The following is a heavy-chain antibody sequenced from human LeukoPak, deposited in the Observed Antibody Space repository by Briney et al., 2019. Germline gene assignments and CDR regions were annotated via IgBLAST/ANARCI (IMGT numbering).Heavy chain of an antibody. D-gene: IGHD1-26*01. CDR3: TRGPYSGSHWGWFGP. CDR1: GYTFTDYY. CDR2: INPKPGAT. V-gene: IGHV1-2*02. Sequence: ASVKVSCKASGYTFTDYYIHWVRQAPGQGLRWMGWINPKPGATFYAQNSQGRVIMTRDTSISTAYMELSRLRSDDTAVYYCTRGPYSGSHWGWFGPWGQGTLVTVSS. J-gene: IGHJ5*02.